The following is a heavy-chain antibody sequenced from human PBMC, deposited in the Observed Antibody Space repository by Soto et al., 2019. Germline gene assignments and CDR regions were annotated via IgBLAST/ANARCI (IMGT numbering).Heavy chain of an antibody. CDR1: GGTFSSYA. Sequence: ASVKVSCKASGGTFSSYAISWVRQAPGQGLEWMGGIIPIFGTANYAQKFQGRVTITADESTGTAYMELSSLRSEDTAVYYCARARIAAAGTLDYYYGMDVWGQGTTVTVSS. V-gene: IGHV1-69*13. CDR3: ARARIAAAGTLDYYYGMDV. D-gene: IGHD6-13*01. CDR2: IIPIFGTA. J-gene: IGHJ6*02.